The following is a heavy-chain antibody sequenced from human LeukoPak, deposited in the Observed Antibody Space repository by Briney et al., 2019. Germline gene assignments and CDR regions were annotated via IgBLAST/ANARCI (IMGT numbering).Heavy chain of an antibody. CDR1: GGTFSSYT. J-gene: IGHJ3*02. D-gene: IGHD2-15*01. Sequence: SSVKVSCKASGGTFSSYTISWVRQAPGQGLEWMGRIIPILGIANYAQKFQGRVTITTDESTSTAYMELSSLRSEDTAVYYCASYCSGGSCYWSKYAFDIWGQGTMVTVSS. CDR3: ASYCSGGSCYWSKYAFDI. V-gene: IGHV1-69*02. CDR2: IIPILGIA.